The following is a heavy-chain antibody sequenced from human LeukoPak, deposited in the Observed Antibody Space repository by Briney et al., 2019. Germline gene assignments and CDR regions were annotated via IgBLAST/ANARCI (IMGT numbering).Heavy chain of an antibody. CDR1: GGTFSSYA. V-gene: IGHV1-69*01. J-gene: IGHJ6*02. CDR3: AKMRRYCSSTSCSFGHYYYYYGMDV. Sequence: GASVKVSCKASGGTFSSYAISWVRQAPGQGLEWMGGIIPIFGTANYAQKFQGRVTITADESTSTAYMGLSSLRSEDTAVYYCAKMRRYCSSTSCSFGHYYYYYGMDVWGQGTTVTVSS. CDR2: IIPIFGTA. D-gene: IGHD2-2*01.